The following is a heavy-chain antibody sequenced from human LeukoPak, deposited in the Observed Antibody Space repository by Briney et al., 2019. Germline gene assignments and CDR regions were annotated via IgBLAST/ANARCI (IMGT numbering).Heavy chain of an antibody. D-gene: IGHD1-7*01. V-gene: IGHV1-18*01. J-gene: IGHJ5*02. CDR3: ARGDNWNYLNWFDP. CDR1: GYTFTSYG. CDR2: ISAYNGNK. Sequence: ASVKVSCKASGYTFTSYGISWVRQAPGQGLEWMGWISAYNGNKNYAQKLQGRVTMTTDTSTSTAYMELRSLRSDDTAVYYCARGDNWNYLNWFDPWGQGTLVTVSS.